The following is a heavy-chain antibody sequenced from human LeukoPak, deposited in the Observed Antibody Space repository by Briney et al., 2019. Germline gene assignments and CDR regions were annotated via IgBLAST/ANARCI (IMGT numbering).Heavy chain of an antibody. CDR2: MNPNSGNT. Sequence: ASVKVSCKASGYTFSSYDINWARQATGQGLEWMGWMNPNSGNTGYAQKFQGRVTMTRNTSISTAYMELSSLRSEDTAVYYCARVEVGAPYYFDYWGQGTLVTVSS. CDR1: GYTFSSYD. CDR3: ARVEVGAPYYFDY. D-gene: IGHD1-26*01. V-gene: IGHV1-8*02. J-gene: IGHJ4*02.